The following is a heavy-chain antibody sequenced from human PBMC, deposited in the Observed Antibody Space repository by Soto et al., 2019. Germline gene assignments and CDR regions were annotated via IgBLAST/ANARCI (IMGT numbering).Heavy chain of an antibody. D-gene: IGHD2-15*01. CDR3: ASTDIGVVVAATGTQYAFDI. J-gene: IGHJ3*02. V-gene: IGHV1-69*13. Sequence: SVKVSCKASGGTFSSYAISWVRQAPGQGLEWMGGIIPIFGTANYAQKFQGRVTITADESTSTAYMELSSLRSEDTAVYYCASTDIGVVVAATGTQYAFDIWGQGTMVTVSS. CDR1: GGTFSSYA. CDR2: IIPIFGTA.